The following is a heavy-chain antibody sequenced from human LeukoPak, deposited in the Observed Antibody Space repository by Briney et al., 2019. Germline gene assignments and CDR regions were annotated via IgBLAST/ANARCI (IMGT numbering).Heavy chain of an antibody. J-gene: IGHJ6*02. V-gene: IGHV1-3*01. Sequence: ASVKVSCKASGYTFTSYAMHWVRQAPGQRLEWMGWINAGNGNTKYPQKFQGRVTITGDTSTSTAYMELRSLRSDDTAVYYCARWEWYRSTRYWDRYYYGMDVWGQGTTVTVSS. CDR3: ARWEWYRSTRYWDRYYYGMDV. CDR1: GYTFTSYA. CDR2: INAGNGNT. D-gene: IGHD3-3*01.